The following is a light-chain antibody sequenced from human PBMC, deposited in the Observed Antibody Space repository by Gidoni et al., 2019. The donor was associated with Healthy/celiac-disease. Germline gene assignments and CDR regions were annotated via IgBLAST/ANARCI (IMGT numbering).Light chain of an antibody. CDR2: AAS. CDR1: QGISSY. Sequence: ALRMTQSPSSFPASTGDRVTITCRASQGISSYLAWYQQKPGKAPKLLIYAASTLQSGVPSRFSGSGSGTDFTRTISCLQSEDFATYYCQQYYSYRLTFGGGTKVEIK. CDR3: QQYYSYRLT. V-gene: IGKV1-8*01. J-gene: IGKJ4*01.